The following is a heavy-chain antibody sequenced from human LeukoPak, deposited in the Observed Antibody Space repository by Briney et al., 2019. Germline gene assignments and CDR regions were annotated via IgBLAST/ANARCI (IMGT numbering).Heavy chain of an antibody. J-gene: IGHJ6*03. CDR1: GGSISSSSYY. Sequence: SETLSLTCTVSGGSISSSSYYWGWIRQPPGKGLEWIGSIYYSGSTYYNPSLKGRVTISVDTSKNQFSLKLSSVTAADTAVYYCARELVRSYYYYYYMDVWGKGTTVTISS. CDR3: ARELVRSYYYYYYMDV. V-gene: IGHV4-39*07. D-gene: IGHD3-10*01. CDR2: IYYSGST.